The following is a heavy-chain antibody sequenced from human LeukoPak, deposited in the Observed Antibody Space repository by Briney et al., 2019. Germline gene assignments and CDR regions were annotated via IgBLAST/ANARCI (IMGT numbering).Heavy chain of an antibody. CDR2: ISGSGGST. J-gene: IGHJ4*02. D-gene: IGHD6-19*01. CDR1: GFTFSSYA. Sequence: GGSLRLSCAASGFTFSSYAMSWVRQAPGKGLEWVSAISGSGGSTYYADSVKGRFTISRDNAKNSLYLQMNSLRAEDTAVYYCARDPISSGWGDYWGQGTLVTVSS. CDR3: ARDPISSGWGDY. V-gene: IGHV3-23*01.